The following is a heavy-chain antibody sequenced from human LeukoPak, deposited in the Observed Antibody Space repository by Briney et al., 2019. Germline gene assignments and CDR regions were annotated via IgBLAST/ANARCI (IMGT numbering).Heavy chain of an antibody. CDR2: IYSGGST. J-gene: IGHJ3*02. Sequence: PGGSLRLSCAASGFTVSSNYMSWVRQAPGKGLEWVSVIYSGGSTYYADSVKGRFTISRDNSKNTLYLQMNSLRAEDTAVYYCARDPTAYYYDSSGFHAFDIWGQGTMVTVSS. CDR1: GFTVSSNY. V-gene: IGHV3-66*01. CDR3: ARDPTAYYYDSSGFHAFDI. D-gene: IGHD3-22*01.